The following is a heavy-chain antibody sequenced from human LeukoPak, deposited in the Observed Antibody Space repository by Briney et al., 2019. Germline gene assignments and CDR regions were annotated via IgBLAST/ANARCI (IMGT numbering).Heavy chain of an antibody. CDR3: VKTSCSTTSCPGDY. CDR2: LRNDGTYK. CDR1: GFTFTTYG. D-gene: IGHD2-2*01. J-gene: IGHJ4*02. V-gene: IGHV3-30*02. Sequence: PGGSLRLSSAASGFTFTTYGMHWVRQAPGKGLEWVAFLRNDGTYKYYADSVKGRFTISRDNSKNTLYLQMSSLRAEDTAVYYCVKTSCSTTSCPGDYWGQGTLVTVSS.